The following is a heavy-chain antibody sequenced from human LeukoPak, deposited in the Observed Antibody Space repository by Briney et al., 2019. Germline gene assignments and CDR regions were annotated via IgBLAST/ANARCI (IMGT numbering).Heavy chain of an antibody. Sequence: GGSLKLSCAASGFTFSSYWMSWVRQAPGKGLEWVASIKQDGSEKYYVDSVKGRFTISRDNAKNSLYLQMNSLRVEDTAVYYCAKASRATLTTVINWFDPWGQGTPVTVSS. V-gene: IGHV3-7*03. CDR3: AKASRATLTTVINWFDP. J-gene: IGHJ5*02. D-gene: IGHD4-11*01. CDR2: IKQDGSEK. CDR1: GFTFSSYW.